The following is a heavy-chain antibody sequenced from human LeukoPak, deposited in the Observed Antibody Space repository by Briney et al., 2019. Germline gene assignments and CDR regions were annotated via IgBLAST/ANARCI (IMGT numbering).Heavy chain of an antibody. D-gene: IGHD2-2*01. CDR3: AGYCSSTSCYGTYYSYGMDG. V-gene: IGHV1-69*01. J-gene: IGHJ6*02. CDR1: GGTFSSYA. CDR2: IIPIFGTA. Sequence: SVMVFCKAYGGTFSSYAISWVRQAPGQGLEWLGGIIPIFGTANYAQTFQGRVTITADESTSTAYMELSSLRSEDTAVYYCAGYCSSTSCYGTYYSYGMDGWGQGTTVTVSS.